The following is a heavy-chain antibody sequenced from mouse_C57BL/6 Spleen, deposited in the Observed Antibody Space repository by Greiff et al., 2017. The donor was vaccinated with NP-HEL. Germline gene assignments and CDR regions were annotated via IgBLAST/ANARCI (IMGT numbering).Heavy chain of an antibody. CDR1: GFTFSDYG. CDR3: APYDGYLPFAY. V-gene: IGHV5-17*01. D-gene: IGHD2-3*01. CDR2: ISSGSSTI. J-gene: IGHJ3*01. Sequence: EVKLVESGGGLVKPGGSLKLSCAASGFTFSDYGMHWVRQAPEKGLEWVAYISSGSSTIYYADTVKGRFTISRDNAKNTLFLQMTRLMSEDTAMYYCAPYDGYLPFAYWGQGTLVTVSA.